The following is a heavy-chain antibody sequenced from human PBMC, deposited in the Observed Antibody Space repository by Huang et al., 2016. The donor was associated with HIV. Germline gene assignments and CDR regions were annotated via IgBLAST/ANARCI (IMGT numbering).Heavy chain of an antibody. CDR3: AKNPSITAVDSDYYYYYMDV. V-gene: IGHV3-74*01. D-gene: IGHD6-13*01. Sequence: EVQLVESGGGLVQPGGSLRLSCAASGFTFRNHWMHWVRQAPGKGLGWVSRINKDVGDTSQADAVKGRFTISRDNAQNTVHLHMNSLRAEDTAVYFCAKNPSITAVDSDYYYYYMDVWGKGTTVTVS. CDR2: INKDVGDT. CDR1: GFTFRNHW. J-gene: IGHJ6*03.